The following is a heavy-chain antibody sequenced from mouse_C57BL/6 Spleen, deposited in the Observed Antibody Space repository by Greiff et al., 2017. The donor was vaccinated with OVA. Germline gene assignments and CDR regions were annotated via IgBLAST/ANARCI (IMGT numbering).Heavy chain of an antibody. CDR1: GYTFTDYN. V-gene: IGHV1-18*01. CDR3: ARGGDYDGAWFAY. D-gene: IGHD2-4*01. CDR2: INPNNGGT. Sequence: EVQLQQSGPELVKPGASVKIPCKASGYTFTDYNMDWVKQSHGKSLEWIGDINPNNGGTFYNQKFKGKATLTVDKSASTAYMELRSLTSEDTAVYYCARGGDYDGAWFAYWGQGTLVTVSA. J-gene: IGHJ3*01.